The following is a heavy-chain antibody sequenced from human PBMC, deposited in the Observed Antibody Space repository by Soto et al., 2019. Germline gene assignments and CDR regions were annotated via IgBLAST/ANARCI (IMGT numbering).Heavy chain of an antibody. CDR2: ISSSSSTI. CDR3: ARDRKNPYYYDSSGYGDYYYGMDV. Sequence: GWSLRLSCASSVFTFSSYSMNWVRQAPGKGLEWVSYISSSSSTIYYADSVKGRFTISRDNAKNSLYLQMNSLRDEDTAVYYCARDRKNPYYYDSSGYGDYYYGMDVWGQGTTVTVSS. D-gene: IGHD3-22*01. CDR1: VFTFSSYS. J-gene: IGHJ6*02. V-gene: IGHV3-48*02.